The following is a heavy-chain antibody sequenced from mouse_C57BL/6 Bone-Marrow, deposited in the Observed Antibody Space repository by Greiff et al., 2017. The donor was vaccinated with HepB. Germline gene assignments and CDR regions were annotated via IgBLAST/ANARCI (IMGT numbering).Heavy chain of an antibody. CDR2: ISYDGSN. Sequence: EVQLVESGPGLVKPSQSLSLTCSVTGYSITSGYYWNWIRQFPGNKLEWMGYISYDGSNNYNPSLKNRISITRDTSKNQFFLKLNSVTTEDTATYYCARSCWYFDVWGTGTTVTVSS. V-gene: IGHV3-6*01. CDR1: GYSITSGYY. CDR3: ARSCWYFDV. J-gene: IGHJ1*03. D-gene: IGHD3-3*01.